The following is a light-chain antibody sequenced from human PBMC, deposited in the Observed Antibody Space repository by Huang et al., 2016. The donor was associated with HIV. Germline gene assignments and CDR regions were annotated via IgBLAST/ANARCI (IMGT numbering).Light chain of an antibody. J-gene: IGKJ4*01. V-gene: IGKV2-29*02. CDR2: EAS. Sequence: DIVVTQTPVVLSVTPGQPASISCKSSQSLLHSDGKTYLFWYLQKPGQSPHLLVSEASRRFSGVPDRFSGSGSGTNFKLTISRVEAEDVGIYYCMQATDMVTFGGGTKVEIK. CDR1: QSLLHSDGKTY. CDR3: MQATDMVT.